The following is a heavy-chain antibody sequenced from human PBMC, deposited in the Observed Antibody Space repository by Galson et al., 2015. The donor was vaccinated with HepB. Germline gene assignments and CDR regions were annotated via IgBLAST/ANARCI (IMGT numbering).Heavy chain of an antibody. CDR3: ASWHCSSTSCHYWDDAFDI. CDR2: INSDGGST. Sequence: SLRLSCAASGFTFSSYWMHWVRQAPGKGLVWVSRINSDGGSTSYADSVKGRFTISRDNAKNTLYLQMNSLRAEDTAVYYCASWHCSSTSCHYWDDAFDIWGQGTMVTVSS. J-gene: IGHJ3*02. V-gene: IGHV3-74*01. D-gene: IGHD2-2*01. CDR1: GFTFSSYW.